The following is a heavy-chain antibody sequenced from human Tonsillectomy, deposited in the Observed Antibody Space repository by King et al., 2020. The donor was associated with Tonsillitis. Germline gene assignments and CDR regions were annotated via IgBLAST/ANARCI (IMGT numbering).Heavy chain of an antibody. V-gene: IGHV3-33*08. Sequence: VQLVESGGGVVQPGRSLRLSCAASVFTFSSYGMHWVRQAPGKGLEWVAVMWDAGSNEYYADSVKGRFTISRDNSKNTLYLQMDSLRAEDTAVYYCAGDEGVAALGFWGQGTLVTVSS. J-gene: IGHJ4*02. D-gene: IGHD6-13*01. CDR3: AGDEGVAALGF. CDR1: VFTFSSYG. CDR2: MWDAGSNE.